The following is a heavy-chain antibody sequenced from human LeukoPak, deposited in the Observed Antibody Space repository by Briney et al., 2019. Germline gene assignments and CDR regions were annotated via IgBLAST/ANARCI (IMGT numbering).Heavy chain of an antibody. CDR1: GGSISSYY. Sequence: SETLSLTCTVSGGSISSYYLSWIRQPPGKGLEWIGYIYYSGSTNYNPSLKSRVTISVDTSKNQFSLKLSSVTAADTAVYYCARLCILTGYGWFDPWGQGTLVTVSS. CDR2: IYYSGST. D-gene: IGHD3-9*01. CDR3: ARLCILTGYGWFDP. V-gene: IGHV4-59*08. J-gene: IGHJ5*02.